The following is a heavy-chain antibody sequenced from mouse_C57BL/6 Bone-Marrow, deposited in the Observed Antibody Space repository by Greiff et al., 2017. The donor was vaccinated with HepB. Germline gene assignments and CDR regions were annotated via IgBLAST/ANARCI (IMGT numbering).Heavy chain of an antibody. D-gene: IGHD1-1*01. CDR3: ARGTTVVATGYFDY. V-gene: IGHV1-64*01. Sequence: QVQLQQPGAELVKPGASVKLSCKASGYTFTSYWMHWVKQRPGQGLEWIGMIHPNSGSTNYNEKFKSKATLTVDKSSSTAYMQLSSLTSEDSAVYYCARGTTVVATGYFDYWGQVTTLTVSS. CDR2: IHPNSGST. J-gene: IGHJ2*01. CDR1: GYTFTSYW.